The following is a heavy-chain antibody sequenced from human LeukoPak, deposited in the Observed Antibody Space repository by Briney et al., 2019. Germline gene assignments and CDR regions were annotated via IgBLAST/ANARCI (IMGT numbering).Heavy chain of an antibody. V-gene: IGHV3-30*06. Sequence: GGSLRLSCAASGFTFNTYGMNWVRHAPGKGLEWVAIISWHGDTEFYGESVKRRFPISRDNSKNMVYLQMNSLRAEDTAVYYCARDLREYYFDRSGFSLGHWGQGTLVTVSS. J-gene: IGHJ4*02. D-gene: IGHD3-22*01. CDR2: ISWHGDTE. CDR3: ARDLREYYFDRSGFSLGH. CDR1: GFTFNTYG.